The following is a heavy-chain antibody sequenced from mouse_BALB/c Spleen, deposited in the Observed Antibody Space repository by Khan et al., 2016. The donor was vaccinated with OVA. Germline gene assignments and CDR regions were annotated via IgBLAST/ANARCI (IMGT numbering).Heavy chain of an antibody. CDR2: ISDGGSYT. CDR3: ERGYYGSPFAY. J-gene: IGHJ3*01. D-gene: IGHD2-1*01. V-gene: IGHV5-4*02. Sequence: EVELVESGGGLVKPGGSLKLSCAASGFTFSDYYMYWVRQSPEERLEWVATISDGGSYTIYTDSVKGRFTISRDDAKNKLYLQMSSLTSEDTAMYYCERGYYGSPFAYWGQGTLVTVSA. CDR1: GFTFSDYY.